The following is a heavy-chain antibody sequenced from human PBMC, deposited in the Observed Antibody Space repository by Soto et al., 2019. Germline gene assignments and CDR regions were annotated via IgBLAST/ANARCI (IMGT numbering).Heavy chain of an antibody. CDR3: ARHEYLVVVAATPEWFDP. CDR2: IYYSGST. Sequence: QLQLQESGPGLVKPSETLSLTCTVSGGSISSSSYYWGWIRQPPGKGLEWIGSIYYSGSTYYNPSLKSRVTISVDTSKNQFSLKLSSVTAADTAVYYCARHEYLVVVAATPEWFDPWGQGTLVTVSS. D-gene: IGHD2-15*01. V-gene: IGHV4-39*01. J-gene: IGHJ5*02. CDR1: GGSISSSSYY.